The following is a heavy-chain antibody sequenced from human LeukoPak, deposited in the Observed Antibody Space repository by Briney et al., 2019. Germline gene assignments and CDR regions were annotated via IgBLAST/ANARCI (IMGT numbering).Heavy chain of an antibody. CDR2: IYQSGST. CDR3: ARRYTSGWFFDY. CDR1: GYSISSGYY. D-gene: IGHD6-19*01. Sequence: SETLSLTCAVSGYSISSGYYWGWIRQTPGTGLEWIGSIYQSGSTYYNPSLKSRVTISLDMSKNHFSLKLSSVTAADTAVYFCARRYTSGWFFDYWGQGTLVTVSS. J-gene: IGHJ4*02. V-gene: IGHV4-38-2*01.